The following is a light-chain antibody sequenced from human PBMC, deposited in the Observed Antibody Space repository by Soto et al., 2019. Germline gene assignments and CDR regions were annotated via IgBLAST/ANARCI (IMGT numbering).Light chain of an antibody. Sequence: QSALTQPASVSGSPGQSITISCTGTSSDVGFYNYVSWYQQHPGKAPKLMIYDVTNRPSRVSNRFSGSKSGNTASLTISGLQPEDEADYYCSSYTKSDSLVFGGGTKVTVL. J-gene: IGLJ2*01. CDR1: SSDVGFYNY. CDR3: SSYTKSDSLV. V-gene: IGLV2-14*03. CDR2: DVT.